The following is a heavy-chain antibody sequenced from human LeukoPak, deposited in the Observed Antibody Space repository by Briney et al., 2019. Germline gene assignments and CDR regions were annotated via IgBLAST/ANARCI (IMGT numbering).Heavy chain of an antibody. CDR1: GFTFSSYS. CDR2: ISGSGGST. J-gene: IGHJ4*02. V-gene: IGHV3-23*01. CDR3: AKVLSYYDSSAFDY. D-gene: IGHD3-22*01. Sequence: GGSLRLSCATSGFTFSSYSMNWVRQAPGKGLEWVSSISGSGGSTYYADSVKGRFSISRDNSKNTLYLQMNSLRAEDTAVYSCAKVLSYYDSSAFDYWGQGTLVTVSS.